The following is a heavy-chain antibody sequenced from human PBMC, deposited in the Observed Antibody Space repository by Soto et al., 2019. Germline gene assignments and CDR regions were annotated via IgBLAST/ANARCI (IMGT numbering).Heavy chain of an antibody. CDR3: AKDSMRDYGGNSDWYFDL. Sequence: QVQLVESGGGVVQPGRSLRLSCAASGFTFSSYGMHWVRQAPGKGLEWVAVISYDGSNKYYADSVKGRFTISRDNSTNTLYLQMNSLRAEDTAVYYCAKDSMRDYGGNSDWYFDLWGRGTLVTVSS. CDR1: GFTFSSYG. J-gene: IGHJ2*01. V-gene: IGHV3-30*18. CDR2: ISYDGSNK. D-gene: IGHD4-17*01.